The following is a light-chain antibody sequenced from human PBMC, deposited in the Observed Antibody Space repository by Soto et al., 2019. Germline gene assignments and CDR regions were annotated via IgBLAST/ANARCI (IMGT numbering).Light chain of an antibody. CDR3: SSYTKSSTLNYV. J-gene: IGLJ1*01. CDR2: EVN. Sequence: QSAPTQPASVSGSPGQSITISCTGTSSDVGGYNYVSWYQQHSGKAPKLMIYEVNNRPSGVSNRFSGSKSGNTASLTISGLQAEDEAEYYCSSYTKSSTLNYVFGTGTKVTVL. V-gene: IGLV2-14*01. CDR1: SSDVGGYNY.